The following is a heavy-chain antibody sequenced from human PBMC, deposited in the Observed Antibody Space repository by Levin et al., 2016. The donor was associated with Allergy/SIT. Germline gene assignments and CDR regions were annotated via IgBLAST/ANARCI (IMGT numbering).Heavy chain of an antibody. Sequence: GESLKISCAASGFTFSNSAMHWVRQAPGKGLEWVAIISYYGRNKYYVDSVKGRFTISRDDSKKTLYLQMDSLRPEDTAVYYCARDFAVWEPLYYFDYWGQGTLVTVSS. V-gene: IGHV3-30*03. CDR2: ISYYGRNK. CDR1: GFTFSNSA. D-gene: IGHD1-14*01. CDR3: ARDFAVWEPLYYFDY. J-gene: IGHJ4*02.